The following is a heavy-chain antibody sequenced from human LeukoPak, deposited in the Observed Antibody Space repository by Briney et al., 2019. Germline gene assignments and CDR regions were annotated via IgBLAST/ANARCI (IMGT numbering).Heavy chain of an antibody. Sequence: LGGSLRLSCAASGFSFRDFWMTWVRQAPGKGLEWVANINQGGSVKYYVDSVKGRFTISRDDAKSSLYVQMNSLRDEDTAVYYCARFGYSGWNLEYWGQGTLVTVSS. CDR3: ARFGYSGWNLEY. CDR2: INQGGSVK. CDR1: GFSFRDFW. V-gene: IGHV3-7*01. J-gene: IGHJ4*02. D-gene: IGHD5-12*01.